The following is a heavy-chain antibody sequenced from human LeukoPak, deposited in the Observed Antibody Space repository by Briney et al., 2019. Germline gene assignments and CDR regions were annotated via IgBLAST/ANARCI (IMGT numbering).Heavy chain of an antibody. V-gene: IGHV1-2*02. CDR3: ARGDGIMVYAILFQH. D-gene: IGHD2-8*01. J-gene: IGHJ1*01. CDR1: GYTFTGYY. CDR2: INPNSGGT. Sequence: EASVKVSCKASGYTFTGYYMHWVRQAPGQGLEWMGWINPNSGGTNYAQKFRGRVTMTRDTSISTAYMELSRLRSDDTAVYYCARGDGIMVYAILFQHWGQGTLVTVSS.